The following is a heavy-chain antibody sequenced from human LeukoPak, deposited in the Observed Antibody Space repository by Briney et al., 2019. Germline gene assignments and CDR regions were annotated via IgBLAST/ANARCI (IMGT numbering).Heavy chain of an antibody. Sequence: SETLSPTCAVSGYSISSGYFWGWIRQPPGKGLEWIGSIYHSGTTYYNPSLRSRVTISVDTSKNQFSLRLSSVTAADTAVYYCARPPDYSDYGAAFTYWGQGTLVTVSS. CDR2: IYHSGTT. CDR1: GYSISSGYF. CDR3: ARPPDYSDYGAAFTY. V-gene: IGHV4-38-2*01. J-gene: IGHJ4*02. D-gene: IGHD4-11*01.